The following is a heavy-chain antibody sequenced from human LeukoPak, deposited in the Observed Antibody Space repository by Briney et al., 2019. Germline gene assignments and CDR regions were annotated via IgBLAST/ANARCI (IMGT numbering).Heavy chain of an antibody. CDR3: ARVLFLEWLSFPVNWFDP. CDR1: VYTFTSYG. V-gene: IGHV1-18*01. J-gene: IGHJ5*02. CDR2: ISAYNGNT. Sequence: ASVKVSCKASVYTFTSYGISWLRQAPGQGREWMGWISAYNGNTNYAQKLQGRVTMTTDTSTSTAYMELRSLRSDDTAVYYCARVLFLEWLSFPVNWFDPWGQGTLVTVSS. D-gene: IGHD3-3*01.